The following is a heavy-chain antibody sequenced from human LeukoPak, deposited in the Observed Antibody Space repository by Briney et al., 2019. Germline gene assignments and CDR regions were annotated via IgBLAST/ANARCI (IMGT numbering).Heavy chain of an antibody. J-gene: IGHJ4*02. V-gene: IGHV1-24*01. Sequence: ASVKVSFKVSGYTLTELSMHWVRQAPGNGREWMGGFDPEDGETIYAQKFQGRVTMTEETSTDTAYMELSSLRSEDTAVYYCATGGVLTGTPNDYWGQGTLVTVSS. CDR3: ATGGVLTGTPNDY. D-gene: IGHD1-14*01. CDR2: FDPEDGET. CDR1: GYTLTELS.